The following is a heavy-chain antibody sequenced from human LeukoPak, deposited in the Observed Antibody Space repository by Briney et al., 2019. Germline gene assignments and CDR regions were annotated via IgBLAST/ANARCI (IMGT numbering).Heavy chain of an antibody. V-gene: IGHV3-20*04. D-gene: IGHD5-18*01. CDR3: ARVSGYSYGYGYYFDY. CDR1: GFTFDDYG. Sequence: PGGSLRLSCAASGFTFDDYGMSWVRQAPGKGLEWVSGINWNGGSTGYADSVKGRFTISRDNAKNSLYLQMNSLRAEDTALYYCARVSGYSYGYGYYFDYWGQGTLVTVSS. J-gene: IGHJ4*02. CDR2: INWNGGST.